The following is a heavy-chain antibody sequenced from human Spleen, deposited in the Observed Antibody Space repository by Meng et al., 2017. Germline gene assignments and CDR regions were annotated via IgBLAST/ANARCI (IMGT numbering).Heavy chain of an antibody. CDR1: GYSVTSGYC. Sequence: GSLRLSCTVSGYSVTSGYCWGWVRQPPGKGLEWIGSIFHSGSTYYNPSLKSRVTMSVDTSKNQFSLKLSSVTASDTAVYFCARLVSYGSGSYYDYWGQGTLVTVSS. CDR2: IFHSGST. CDR3: ARLVSYGSGSYYDY. V-gene: IGHV4-38-2*02. D-gene: IGHD3-10*01. J-gene: IGHJ4*02.